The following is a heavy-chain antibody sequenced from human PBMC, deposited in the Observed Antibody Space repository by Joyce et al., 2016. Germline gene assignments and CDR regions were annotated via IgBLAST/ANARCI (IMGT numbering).Heavy chain of an antibody. CDR2: INPSGGGT. J-gene: IGHJ3*01. V-gene: IGHV1-46*01. Sequence: QVQLVQSGAEVRKPGASVMVSCKASGYTFSDYYMHWVRQAPGQGLEWMGIINPSGGGTTYAQKFRGRVTMTRDTSTTTFYMEISSLGNGDTAVYYCARVAGYGAVVIKGFDVWGQGTMVTVSS. CDR1: GYTFSDYY. D-gene: IGHD3-22*01. CDR3: ARVAGYGAVVIKGFDV.